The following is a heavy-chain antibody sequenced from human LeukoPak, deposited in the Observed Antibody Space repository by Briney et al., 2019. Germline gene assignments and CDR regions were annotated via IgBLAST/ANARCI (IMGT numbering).Heavy chain of an antibody. J-gene: IGHJ6*03. CDR3: ARRLYSGNYYYYMDV. CDR1: GGSISSHY. CDR2: IYYSGST. V-gene: IGHV4-59*11. Sequence: SETLSPTCTVSGGSISSHYWSWIRQPPGKGLEWIGYIYYSGSTNYNPSLKSRVTISVDTSKNQFSLKLSSVTAADTAVYYCARRLYSGNYYYYMDVWGKGTTVTVSS. D-gene: IGHD1-26*01.